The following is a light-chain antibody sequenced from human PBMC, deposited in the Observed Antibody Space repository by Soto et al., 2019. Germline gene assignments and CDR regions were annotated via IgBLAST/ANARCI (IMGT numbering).Light chain of an antibody. J-gene: IGKJ1*01. V-gene: IGKV3-15*01. Sequence: DIVLTQSPVTVSVSPGERATLSCRASQSVSTNLAWYQHKLGQAPRLLIYGATTRVTGIPARFSGSGSGTDFTLTINYLKSEDFAVYYCQQHGSGPWTFGQGTKVEIK. CDR2: GAT. CDR3: QQHGSGPWT. CDR1: QSVSTN.